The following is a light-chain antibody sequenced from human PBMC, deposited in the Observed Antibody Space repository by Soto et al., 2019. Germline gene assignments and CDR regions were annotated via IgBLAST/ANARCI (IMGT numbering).Light chain of an antibody. CDR3: KQTDSTPLT. CDR2: GAS. Sequence: DIQMTQSPSSLSASVGDRVTITCRASQSISNYLNWYQQKPGKAPKLLIFGASTLQSGVPSRFSGGGSGTKFSLTISSLQPKVFATYYCKQTDSTPLTFGGGPQVEIK. CDR1: QSISNY. J-gene: IGKJ4*01. V-gene: IGKV1-39*01.